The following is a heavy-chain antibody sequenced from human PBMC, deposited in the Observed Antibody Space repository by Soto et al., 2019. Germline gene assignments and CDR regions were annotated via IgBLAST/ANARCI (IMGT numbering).Heavy chain of an antibody. CDR1: GFTFSSYG. D-gene: IGHD3-3*01. V-gene: IGHV3-33*08. CDR2: IWYDGSNK. Sequence: LRLSCVVSGFTFSSYGMHWVRQAPGKGLEWVAVIWYDGSNKYYADSVKGRFTISRDNSKNTLYLQMNSLRAEDTAVYYCARDQEEDYDFWSGYYSCFASYSYHYVMDVRGQGSTVTGS. CDR3: ARDQEEDYDFWSGYYSCFASYSYHYVMDV. J-gene: IGHJ6*02.